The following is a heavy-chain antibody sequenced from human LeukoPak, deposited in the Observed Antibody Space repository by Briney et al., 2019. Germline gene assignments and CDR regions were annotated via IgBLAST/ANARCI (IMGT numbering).Heavy chain of an antibody. J-gene: IGHJ4*02. D-gene: IGHD3-10*01. Sequence: SETLSLTCTVSGGSISSSSYYWGWSRQPPGKGLEWIGSIYYSGSTYYNPSLKSRVTISVDTSKNQFSLKLSSVTAADTAVYYCARRVPSNYYGSGSYFGSFDYWGQGTLVTVYS. V-gene: IGHV4-39*01. CDR3: ARRVPSNYYGSGSYFGSFDY. CDR1: GGSISSSSYY. CDR2: IYYSGST.